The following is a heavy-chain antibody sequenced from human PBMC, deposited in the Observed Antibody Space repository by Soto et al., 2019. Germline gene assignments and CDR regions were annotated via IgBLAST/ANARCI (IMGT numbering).Heavy chain of an antibody. CDR1: GGSIRRRGYY. V-gene: IGHV4-31*03. J-gene: IGHJ5*02. D-gene: IGHD2-8*02. CDR2: VYYRGTT. CDR3: AASGGPEGDWFDP. Sequence: SETLSLTCTVTGGSIRRRGYYWSWIRQRPGEGLEWIGFVYYRGTTDYNPSLRSRMTISADTSRNQFYLDVASVTVADTATYFCAASGGPEGDWFDPWGQGILVTSPQ.